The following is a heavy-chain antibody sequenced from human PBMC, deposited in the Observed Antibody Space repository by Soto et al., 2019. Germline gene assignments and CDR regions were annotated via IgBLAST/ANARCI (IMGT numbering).Heavy chain of an antibody. CDR3: CVYSYGRPRCGGMDV. J-gene: IGHJ6*02. V-gene: IGHV1-69*12. CDR2: IIPIFGTA. CDR1: GGTFSSYA. Sequence: QVQLVQSGAEVKKPGSSVKVSCKASGGTFSSYAISWVRQAPGQGLEWMGGIIPIFGTANYAQKFRGRVTSTADESTSTAYVELRSLSAEDAAVYYCCVYSYGRPRCGGMDVWGPGTAVPVSS. D-gene: IGHD5-18*01.